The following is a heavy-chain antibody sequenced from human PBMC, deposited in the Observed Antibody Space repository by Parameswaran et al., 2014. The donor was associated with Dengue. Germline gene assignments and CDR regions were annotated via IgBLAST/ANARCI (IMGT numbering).Heavy chain of an antibody. CDR3: ARSNWFDP. J-gene: IGHJ5*02. V-gene: IGHV1-46*01. CDR2: INPSGGST. Sequence: VRQAPGQGLEWMGIINPSGGSTSYAQKFQGRVTMTRDTSTSTVYMELSSLRSEDTAVYYCARSNWFDPWGQGTLVTVSS.